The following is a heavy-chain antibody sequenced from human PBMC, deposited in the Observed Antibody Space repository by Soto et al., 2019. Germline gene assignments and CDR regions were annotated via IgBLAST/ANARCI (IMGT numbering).Heavy chain of an antibody. D-gene: IGHD5-12*01. V-gene: IGHV4-30-4*01. J-gene: IGHJ1*01. CDR2: IPSRGRP. CDR3: ARDTYSGYDFGL. Sequence: QVQLRESGPGLVKPSQTLSLTCSVSGASVAGGSYYWSWVRQPPGKGLEWIGYIPSRGRPLYNPSLTSRGTISADTSKNQLSLQLTSVTAADTAVYYCARDTYSGYDFGLWGQGTLVNVSS. CDR1: GASVAGGSYY.